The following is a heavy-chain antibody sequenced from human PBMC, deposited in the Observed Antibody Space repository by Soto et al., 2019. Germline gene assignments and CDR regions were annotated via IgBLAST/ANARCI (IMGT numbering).Heavy chain of an antibody. CDR3: TRDDVHCIGGSSYGVASDV. CDR1: GFTVSSKY. J-gene: IGHJ6*04. CDR2: INRDGYT. V-gene: IGHV3-66*01. Sequence: EVQLVESGGGLVQPGGSLRLSCVASGFTVSSKYMSWVRQAPGEGLEWVSLINRDGYTYYADSVKGRFTISRDNSKNTLNRQMNSLRAEDTAGYYCTRDDVHCIGGSSYGVASDVWGKGTTVTVSS. D-gene: IGHD2-15*01.